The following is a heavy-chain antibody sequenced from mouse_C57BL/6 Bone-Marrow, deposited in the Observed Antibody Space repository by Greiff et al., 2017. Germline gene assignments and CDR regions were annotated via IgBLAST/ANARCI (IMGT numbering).Heavy chain of an antibody. CDR2: IYPGSGNT. V-gene: IGHV1-76*01. CDR1: GYTFTDYY. Sequence: QVQLQQSGAELVRPGASVKLSCKASGYTFTDYYINWVKQRPGQGLEWIARIYPGSGNTYYNEKFKGKATLTAEKSSSTAYMQLSSLTSEDSAVYFCAKSTHSYYFDYWGQGTTLTVSS. CDR3: AKSTHSYYFDY. D-gene: IGHD2-1*01. J-gene: IGHJ2*01.